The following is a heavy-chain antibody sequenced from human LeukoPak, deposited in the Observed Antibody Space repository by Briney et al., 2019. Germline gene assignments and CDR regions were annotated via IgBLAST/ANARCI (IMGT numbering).Heavy chain of an antibody. Sequence: GASVKVSCKASGYTFTGYYMHWVRQAPGQGLEWMGWINPSSGGTNYAQKFQGWVTMTRDTSISTAYMELSRLRSDDTAVYYCARGRSGSPFDYWGQGTLVTVSS. D-gene: IGHD1-26*01. CDR1: GYTFTGYY. V-gene: IGHV1-2*04. CDR3: ARGRSGSPFDY. CDR2: INPSSGGT. J-gene: IGHJ4*02.